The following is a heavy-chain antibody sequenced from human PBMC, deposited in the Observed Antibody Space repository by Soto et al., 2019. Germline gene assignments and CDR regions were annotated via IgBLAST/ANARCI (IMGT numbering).Heavy chain of an antibody. CDR3: AREQDSSGWYVGY. CDR2: IYHSGST. V-gene: IGHV4-4*02. J-gene: IGHJ4*02. D-gene: IGHD6-19*01. Sequence: NPSETLSLTCAVSGGSISSSNWWSWVRQPPGKGLEWIGEIYHSGSTNYNPSLKSRVTISVDKSKNQFSLKLSSVTAADTAVYYCAREQDSSGWYVGYWGQGTLVTVS. CDR1: GGSISSSNW.